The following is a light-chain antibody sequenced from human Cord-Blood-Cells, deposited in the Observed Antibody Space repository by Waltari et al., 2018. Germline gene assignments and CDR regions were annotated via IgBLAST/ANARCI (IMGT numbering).Light chain of an antibody. CDR1: QSVSSN. CDR2: GAS. Sequence: EIVVTQSPATLSVSPGERATLSCRASQSVSSNLAWYQQKPGQAPRLLIYGASTRATGIPARFSGSGSETEFTLTISSLQSEDFAVYYCQQYNNWPPWTFGQGTKVEIK. J-gene: IGKJ1*01. V-gene: IGKV3-15*01. CDR3: QQYNNWPPWT.